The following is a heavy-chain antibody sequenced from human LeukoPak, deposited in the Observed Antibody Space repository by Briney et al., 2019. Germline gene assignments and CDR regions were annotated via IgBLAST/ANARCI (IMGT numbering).Heavy chain of an antibody. V-gene: IGHV1-69*05. CDR3: ERVDPYHYYLDV. Sequence: ASVKVSCKASGGTFSSYAMSWVRRPPGQGLEWMGGIIPIFGTANYAQKFQGRFTITTDESKSTAYMELSSVRFEDTAMYYRERVDPYHYYLDVWGKGTTVTVSS. CDR2: IIPIFGTA. CDR1: GGTFSSYA. J-gene: IGHJ6*03.